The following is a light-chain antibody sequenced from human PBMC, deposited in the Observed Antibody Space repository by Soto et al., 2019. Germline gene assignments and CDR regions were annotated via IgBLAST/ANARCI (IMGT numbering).Light chain of an antibody. CDR1: QSVRSNY. J-gene: IGKJ4*01. CDR2: GAS. Sequence: EIVLTQSPGTLSLSPGERATLSCRASQSVRSNYLAWYQQKPGQAPSLLIYGASTRATGIPDRFSGSGSGTDFTLTITRLEPEDFATYYCQQYNSYSPLTFGGGTKVEIK. CDR3: QQYNSYSPLT. V-gene: IGKV3-20*01.